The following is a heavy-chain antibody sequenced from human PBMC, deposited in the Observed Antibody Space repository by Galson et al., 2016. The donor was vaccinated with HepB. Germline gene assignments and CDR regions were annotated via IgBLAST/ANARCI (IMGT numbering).Heavy chain of an antibody. V-gene: IGHV3-74*01. CDR3: LRASDY. J-gene: IGHJ4*02. Sequence: SLRLSCAASGFTFSDYWMHWVRQSPGKGLVWVARINSDGSSTAYADSVKGRFTISRDNANNTLYLQMNSLRVEDTSLYYCLRASDYWGQGSLVTVSS. CDR1: GFTFSDYW. CDR2: INSDGSST.